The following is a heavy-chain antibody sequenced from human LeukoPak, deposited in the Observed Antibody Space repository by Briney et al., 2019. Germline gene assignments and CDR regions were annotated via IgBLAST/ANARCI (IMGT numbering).Heavy chain of an antibody. J-gene: IGHJ4*02. CDR1: GFTFSSYA. V-gene: IGHV3-30-3*01. Sequence: PGRSLRLSCAASGFTFSSYAMHWVRQAPGKGLEWVAVISYDGSNKYYADSVKGRFTISRDNSKNTLYLQMNSLRAEDTAVYYCAKRRDGYRGDFDYWGQGTLVTVSS. CDR2: ISYDGSNK. D-gene: IGHD5-24*01. CDR3: AKRRDGYRGDFDY.